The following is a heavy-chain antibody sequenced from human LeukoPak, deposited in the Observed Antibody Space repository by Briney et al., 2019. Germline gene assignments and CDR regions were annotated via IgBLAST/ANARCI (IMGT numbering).Heavy chain of an antibody. D-gene: IGHD5-24*01. V-gene: IGHV1-46*01. CDR3: ARDGSRDGYNYHLS. CDR2: FNPSGDTT. CDR1: GYTFTIYY. Sequence: GASVKVSCKASGYTFTIYYMHWVRQAPGQGLEWLRIFNPSGDTTSYAQKFQGRVTMTRDTSTSTFYMELSSLRSEDTVVYYCARDGSRDGYNYHLSWGQGTLVTVSS. J-gene: IGHJ5*02.